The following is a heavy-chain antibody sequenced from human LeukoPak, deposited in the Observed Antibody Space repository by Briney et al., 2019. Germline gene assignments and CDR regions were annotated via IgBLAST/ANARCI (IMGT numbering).Heavy chain of an antibody. CDR2: TYYRSKWYN. D-gene: IGHD6-19*01. V-gene: IGHV6-1*01. J-gene: IGHJ3*02. CDR3: AREQWLAPAGLDAFDI. Sequence: SQTLSLTCAISGDSVSSNSAAWNWIRQSPSRGLEWLGRTYYRSKWYNDYAVSVKSRITINPDTSKNQSSLQLNSVTPEDTAVYYCAREQWLAPAGLDAFDIWGQGTMVTVSS. CDR1: GDSVSSNSAA.